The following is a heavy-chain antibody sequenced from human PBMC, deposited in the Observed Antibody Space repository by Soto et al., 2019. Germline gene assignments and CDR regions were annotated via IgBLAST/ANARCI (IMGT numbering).Heavy chain of an antibody. J-gene: IGHJ3*02. Sequence: EVQLVESGGGLVQPGGSLRLSCAASGFTVSSNYMSWVRQAPGKGLEWVSVIYSGGSTYYADSVKGRFTISRDNSKNTLYLQMNSLRAEDTAVYYYARAPLGYCSGGSCPRDAFDIWGQGTMVTVSS. V-gene: IGHV3-66*01. CDR3: ARAPLGYCSGGSCPRDAFDI. CDR2: IYSGGST. D-gene: IGHD2-15*01. CDR1: GFTVSSNY.